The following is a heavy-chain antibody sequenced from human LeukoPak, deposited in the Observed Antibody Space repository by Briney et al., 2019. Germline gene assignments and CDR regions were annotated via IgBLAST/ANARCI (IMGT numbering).Heavy chain of an antibody. Sequence: GGSLRLSCAAPGFTFSSYAMSWVRQAPGKGLEWVSAISGSGGSTYYADSVKGRFTISRDNSKNTLYLQVNSLRAEDTAVYYCAKGSVQYSSSWYYFDYWSQGTLVTVSS. J-gene: IGHJ4*02. CDR3: AKGSVQYSSSWYYFDY. CDR2: ISGSGGST. CDR1: GFTFSSYA. V-gene: IGHV3-23*01. D-gene: IGHD6-13*01.